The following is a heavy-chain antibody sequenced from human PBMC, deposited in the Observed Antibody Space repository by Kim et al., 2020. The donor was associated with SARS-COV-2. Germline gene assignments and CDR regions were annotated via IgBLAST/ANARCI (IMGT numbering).Heavy chain of an antibody. J-gene: IGHJ4*02. CDR3: EGHNSGSWAYVDY. CDR1: GTAIRSYY. V-gene: IGHV4-59*08. Sequence: SETLSLTCSVSGTAIRSYYWSWTRRPPGKALEWIGYVYSIGATTYNPSLAGRATLSLDTSKSQFSLNLTSVTAADTAVYYCEGHNSGSWAYVDYWGPGT. D-gene: IGHD6-13*01. CDR2: VYSIGAT.